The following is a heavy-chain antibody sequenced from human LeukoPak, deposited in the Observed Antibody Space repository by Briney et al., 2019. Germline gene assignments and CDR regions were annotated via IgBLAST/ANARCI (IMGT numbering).Heavy chain of an antibody. V-gene: IGHV3-7*03. D-gene: IGHD1-1*01. Sequence: GGSLRLSCAASGFTFSSYWMSWVRQAPGKGLEWVANIKQDGSEKYYVDSVKGRFTISRDNAKNSLYLQMNSLRAEDTAVYYCALEFWWGLVPSLELAYWGQGTLVTVSS. CDR2: IKQDGSEK. CDR1: GFTFSSYW. CDR3: ALEFWWGLVPSLELAY. J-gene: IGHJ4*02.